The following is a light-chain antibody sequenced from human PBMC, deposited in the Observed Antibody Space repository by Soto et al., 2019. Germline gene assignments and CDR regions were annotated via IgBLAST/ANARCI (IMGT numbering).Light chain of an antibody. Sequence: IVLTQSPDTLSPPREQRATLACRASQSVSSRLAWYQQKPGQAPRLLISGASSRATGIPDRLSGSGSGTDFTLTISRLEPEDFALYYCQQYVTSAITFGQGTRLETK. V-gene: IGKV3-20*01. CDR1: QSVSSR. CDR3: QQYVTSAIT. J-gene: IGKJ5*01. CDR2: GAS.